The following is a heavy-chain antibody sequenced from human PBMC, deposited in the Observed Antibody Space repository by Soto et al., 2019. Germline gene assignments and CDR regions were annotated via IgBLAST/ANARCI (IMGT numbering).Heavy chain of an antibody. J-gene: IGHJ2*01. D-gene: IGHD1-26*01. V-gene: IGHV3-74*01. Sequence: EVQLVESGGGLVQPGGSLTLSCAASGFPFSSSWMHWVRQAPGKGVVWVSRINPDGRGTNYADSVKGQFTISRDNAKNTLYLQMNSLRPEDTAVYYCARVGQGAWYFDLWGRGTLVTVSS. CDR1: GFPFSSSW. CDR2: INPDGRGT. CDR3: ARVGQGAWYFDL.